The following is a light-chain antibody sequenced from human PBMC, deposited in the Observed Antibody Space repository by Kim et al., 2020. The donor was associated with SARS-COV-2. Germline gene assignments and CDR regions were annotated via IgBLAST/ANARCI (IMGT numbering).Light chain of an antibody. CDR2: AAS. CDR3: QQYYSYPQE. J-gene: IGKJ1*01. Sequence: AIRMTQSPSSFSASTGDRVTITCRASQGISSYLAWYQQKPGKAPKLLIYAASTLQSGVPSRFSGSGSGTDFTLTISCLQSEDFATYYCQQYYSYPQEFGQGTKVDIK. CDR1: QGISSY. V-gene: IGKV1-8*01.